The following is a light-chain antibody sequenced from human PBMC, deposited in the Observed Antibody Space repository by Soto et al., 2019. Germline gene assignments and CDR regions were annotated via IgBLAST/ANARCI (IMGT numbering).Light chain of an antibody. CDR2: GAS. Sequence: EIVLTQSPGTLSLSPGERATLSCRASQSVRNSLLAWYQQKPGQPPRLLIYGASTRATATPERFSGSGSGTDFTLTISRLEPEDFAVYYCHQYDSIVQTFGQGTKVDI. CDR3: HQYDSIVQT. V-gene: IGKV3-20*01. CDR1: QSVRNSL. J-gene: IGKJ1*01.